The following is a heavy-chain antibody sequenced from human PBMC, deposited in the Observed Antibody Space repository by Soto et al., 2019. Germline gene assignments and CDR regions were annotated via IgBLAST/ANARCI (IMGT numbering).Heavy chain of an antibody. J-gene: IGHJ4*02. CDR2: INHSGSP. Sequence: SETLSLTCAVYGGSFSGYYWSWIRQPPGKGLEWIGEINHSGSPNYNPSLKSRVTISVDTSKNQFSLKLSSVTAADTAVYYCARGKNLTGPYFDYWGQGTLVTVSS. V-gene: IGHV4-34*01. D-gene: IGHD3-9*01. CDR1: GGSFSGYY. CDR3: ARGKNLTGPYFDY.